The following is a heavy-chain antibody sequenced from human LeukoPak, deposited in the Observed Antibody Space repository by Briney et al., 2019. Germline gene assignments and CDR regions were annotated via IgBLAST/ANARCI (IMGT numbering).Heavy chain of an antibody. CDR2: IYYSGST. CDR3: ARVPPLPRPYTGYDYYFDY. CDR1: GGSINNYY. Sequence: PSETLSLTCTVSGGSINNYYWSWIRQPPGKGLEWIAYIYYSGSTSYNPSLKSRVTISVDTSKNQFSLKLSSVTAADTAVYYCARVPPLPRPYTGYDYYFDYWGQGTLVIVSS. J-gene: IGHJ4*02. V-gene: IGHV4-59*01. D-gene: IGHD5-12*01.